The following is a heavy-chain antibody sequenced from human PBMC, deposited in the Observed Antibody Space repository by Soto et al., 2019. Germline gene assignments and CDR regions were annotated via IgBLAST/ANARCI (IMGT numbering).Heavy chain of an antibody. CDR3: TTPNQWFGELQPFDY. V-gene: IGHV3-73*01. CDR2: IRSKANSYAT. Sequence: GGSQRLSCAASGFTFSGSAMHWVRQASGKGLEWVGRIRSKANSYATAYAAPVKGRFTISRDDSKNTAYLQMNSLKTEDTAVYYCTTPNQWFGELQPFDYWGQGTLVTVSS. J-gene: IGHJ4*02. D-gene: IGHD3-10*01. CDR1: GFTFSGSA.